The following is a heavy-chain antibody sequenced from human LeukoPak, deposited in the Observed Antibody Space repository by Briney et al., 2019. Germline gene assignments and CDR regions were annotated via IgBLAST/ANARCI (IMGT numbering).Heavy chain of an antibody. V-gene: IGHV3-23*01. CDR1: GFTFSSYA. Sequence: GGSLRLSCAASGFTFSSYAMSWVRQAPGKGLEWVSAISGSGGSTYYADSVKGRFTISRDNSKNTLYLQMNSLRAEDTAVYYCAKSVIHGVDIVVVPAALFDYWGQGTLVTVSS. D-gene: IGHD2-2*01. CDR3: AKSVIHGVDIVVVPAALFDY. CDR2: ISGSGGST. J-gene: IGHJ4*02.